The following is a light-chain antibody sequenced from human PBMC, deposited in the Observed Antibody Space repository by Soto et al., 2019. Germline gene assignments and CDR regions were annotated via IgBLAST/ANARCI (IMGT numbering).Light chain of an antibody. CDR1: QTVSSSS. J-gene: IGKJ2*01. Sequence: EIVLTQSPGTLSLSPGERATLSCRASQTVSSSSLAWYQQKPGQAPRLLIYGASSRATGIPDRFSGSGSGTDFTLTISRLEPEDFAVYYCQQYVSSPYTFGQGNKLEIK. CDR2: GAS. CDR3: QQYVSSPYT. V-gene: IGKV3-20*01.